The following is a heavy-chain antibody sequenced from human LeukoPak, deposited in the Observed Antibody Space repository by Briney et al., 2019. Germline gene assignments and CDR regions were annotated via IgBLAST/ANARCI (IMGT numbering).Heavy chain of an antibody. J-gene: IGHJ4*02. V-gene: IGHV3-21*01. Sequence: GGSLRLSCAASGFTFSSCGFNWVRQAPGKGLEWVSSIGPTGTDRYYADSVRGRFTISRDNAKNSMYLQMDSLRDEDTAVYYATETIGRHYDYWGQGTLLTVSS. D-gene: IGHD1-14*01. CDR2: IGPTGTDR. CDR1: GFTFSSCG. CDR3: TETIGRHYDY.